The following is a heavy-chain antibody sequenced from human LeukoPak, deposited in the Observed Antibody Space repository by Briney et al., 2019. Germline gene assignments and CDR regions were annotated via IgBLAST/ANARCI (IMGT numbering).Heavy chain of an antibody. Sequence: GGSLRLSCAASGFTFSSYSMNWVRQAPGKGLEWVSSISGSGDSTDYADSVKGRFTISRDNSKNTLYLQMNSLRAEDTAVYYCAKVAYGSGSRGFDPWGQGTLVTVSS. CDR2: ISGSGDST. V-gene: IGHV3-23*01. J-gene: IGHJ5*02. D-gene: IGHD3-10*01. CDR1: GFTFSSYS. CDR3: AKVAYGSGSRGFDP.